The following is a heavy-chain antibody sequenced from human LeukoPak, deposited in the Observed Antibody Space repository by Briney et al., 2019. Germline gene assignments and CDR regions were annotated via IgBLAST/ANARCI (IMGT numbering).Heavy chain of an antibody. Sequence: GGSLRLSCAASGFTFSSYAMHWVRQAPGKGLEYVSAISSNGGSTYYANSVKGRFTISRENSKNTLYLQMGSLRAEDMAVYYCARGSIAARVYYYYGMDVWGQGTTVTVSS. CDR2: ISSNGGST. V-gene: IGHV3-64*01. CDR3: ARGSIAARVYYYYGMDV. CDR1: GFTFSSYA. J-gene: IGHJ6*02. D-gene: IGHD6-6*01.